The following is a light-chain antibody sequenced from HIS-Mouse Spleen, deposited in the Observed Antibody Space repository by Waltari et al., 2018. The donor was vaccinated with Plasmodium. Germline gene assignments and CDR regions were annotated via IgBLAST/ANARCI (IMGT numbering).Light chain of an antibody. CDR1: SSNIGSNT. Sequence: ELTQPPSASGTPGQRVTISCSGSSSNIGSNTVNWYQQPPGTAPKLLIDSNNQRPSGVPDRFSGSKSGTSASLAISGLQSEDEADYYCAAWDDSLNGYVFGTGTKVTVL. J-gene: IGLJ1*01. CDR2: SNN. V-gene: IGLV1-44*01. CDR3: AAWDDSLNGYV.